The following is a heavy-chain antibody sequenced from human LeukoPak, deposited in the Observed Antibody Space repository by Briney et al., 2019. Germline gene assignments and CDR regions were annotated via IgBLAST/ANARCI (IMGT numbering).Heavy chain of an antibody. J-gene: IGHJ4*02. Sequence: ASVKVSCKASGGTFSSYAISWVRQAPGQGLEWMGRIIPIFGTANYAQKFQDRVTITTDESTSTAYMELSSLRSEDTAVYYCARSSGDGYNLYEEYWGQGTLVTVSP. CDR1: GGTFSSYA. CDR3: ARSSGDGYNLYEEY. D-gene: IGHD5-24*01. CDR2: IIPIFGTA. V-gene: IGHV1-69*05.